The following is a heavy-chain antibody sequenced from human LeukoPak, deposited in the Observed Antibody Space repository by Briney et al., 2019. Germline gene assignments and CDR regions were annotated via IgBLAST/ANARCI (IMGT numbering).Heavy chain of an antibody. CDR1: GGSISSSSYY. J-gene: IGHJ4*02. CDR3: VRLVSNYYADY. Sequence: SETLSLTCTVSGGSISSSSYYWGWIRQPPGKGLEWIGSIYYSGSTYYNPSLKSRVTISVDTSKNQFSLKLSSVTAADTAVYYCVRLVSNYYADYWGQGTLVTVSS. D-gene: IGHD4-11*01. CDR2: IYYSGST. V-gene: IGHV4-39*01.